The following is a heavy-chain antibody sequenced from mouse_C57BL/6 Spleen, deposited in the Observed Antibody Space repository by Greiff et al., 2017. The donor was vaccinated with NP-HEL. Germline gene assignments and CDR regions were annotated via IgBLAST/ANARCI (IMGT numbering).Heavy chain of an antibody. V-gene: IGHV1-26*01. CDR2: INPNNGGT. Sequence: VQLQQSGPELVKPGASVKISCKASGYTFTDYYMNWVKQSHGKSLEWIGDINPNNGGTSYNQKFKGKATLTVDKSSSTAYMKLRSLTSEDSAFYYCTRWGDWDLDYWGQGTTLTVSS. J-gene: IGHJ2*01. D-gene: IGHD4-1*01. CDR3: TRWGDWDLDY. CDR1: GYTFTDYY.